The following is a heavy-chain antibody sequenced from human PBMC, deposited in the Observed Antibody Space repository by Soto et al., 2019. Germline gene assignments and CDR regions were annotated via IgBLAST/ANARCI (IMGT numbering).Heavy chain of an antibody. Sequence: QVQLVESGGGVVQPGRTLRLSCAASGFTFSSNAMHWVRQAPGKGLEWVAVISYDGSNEYYADSVRGRFTISRDNAKSTLYLQLNNLGAEDTAVYYCAVSRATFWSGGRCYDRSIDYWGQGTLVTVSS. CDR2: ISYDGSNE. V-gene: IGHV3-30-3*01. CDR1: GFTFSSNA. CDR3: AVSRATFWSGGRCYDRSIDY. D-gene: IGHD3-3*01. J-gene: IGHJ4*02.